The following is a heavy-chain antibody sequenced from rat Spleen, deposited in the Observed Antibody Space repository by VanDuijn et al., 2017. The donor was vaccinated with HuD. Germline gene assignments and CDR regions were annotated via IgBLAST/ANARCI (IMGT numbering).Heavy chain of an antibody. J-gene: IGHJ2*01. V-gene: IGHV2-63*01. CDR2: MRYDGDT. CDR1: GFSLTGNN. CDR3: NRVEDYGYY. Sequence: QVQLKESGPGLVQPSQTLSLTCTVSGFSLTGNNVYWIRQAPGKGLEWMGRMRYDGDTAYNSALKSRLSISRDTSKNQVFLKMNSLQTEDTAIYFCNRVEDYGYYWGQGVMVTVSS. D-gene: IGHD1-7*01.